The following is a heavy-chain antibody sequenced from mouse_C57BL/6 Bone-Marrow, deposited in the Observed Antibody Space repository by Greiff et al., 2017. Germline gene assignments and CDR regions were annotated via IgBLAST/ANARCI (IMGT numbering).Heavy chain of an antibody. D-gene: IGHD2-5*01. V-gene: IGHV1-26*01. CDR1: GYTFTDYY. CDR2: INPNNGGT. J-gene: IGHJ4*01. Sequence: EVQLQQSGPELVKPGASVKISCKASGYTFTDYYMNWVKQSHGKSLEWIGDINPNNGGTSYNQKFKGKATLTVDKSSSTAYMELRSLTSEDSAVYYCARSGGSNGGYYYAMDYWGQGTSVTVSS. CDR3: ARSGGSNGGYYYAMDY.